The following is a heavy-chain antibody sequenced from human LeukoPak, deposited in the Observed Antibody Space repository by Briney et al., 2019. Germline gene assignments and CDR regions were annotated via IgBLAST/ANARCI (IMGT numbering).Heavy chain of an antibody. CDR3: TTTLRLGSSWYYYYGMDV. CDR1: GFTFSGSA. D-gene: IGHD6-13*01. V-gene: IGHV3-73*01. CDR2: IRSKANSYAT. J-gene: IGHJ6*01. Sequence: GGSLRLFCAASGFTFSGSAMHWVRQASGKGLEWVGRIRSKANSYATAYAASVKGRFTISRDDSKNTAYLQMNSLKTEDTAVYYCTTTLRLGSSWYYYYGMDVWGKGTTVTVSS.